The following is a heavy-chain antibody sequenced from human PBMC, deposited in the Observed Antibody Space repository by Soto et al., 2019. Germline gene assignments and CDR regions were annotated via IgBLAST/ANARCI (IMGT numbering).Heavy chain of an antibody. J-gene: IGHJ4*02. CDR3: ARDSYDSSGLDY. Sequence: PSETLSLTCTVSGGSVSSGSYYWSWIRQSPGKGLEWIGYIYYSGSTNYNPSLKSRVTISVDTSKNQFSLKLSSVTAADTAVYYCARDSYDSSGLDYWGQGTLVTVSS. CDR2: IYYSGST. D-gene: IGHD3-22*01. V-gene: IGHV4-61*01. CDR1: GGSVSSGSYY.